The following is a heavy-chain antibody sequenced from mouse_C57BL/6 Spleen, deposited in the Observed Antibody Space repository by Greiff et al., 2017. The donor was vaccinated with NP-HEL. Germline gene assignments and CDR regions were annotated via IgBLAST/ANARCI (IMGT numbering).Heavy chain of an antibody. J-gene: IGHJ4*01. Sequence: EVQLVESGEGLVKPGGSLKLSCAASGFTFSSYAMSWVRQTPEKRLEWVAYISSGGAYSYYADTVKGRFTISRDNARNTLYLQMSSLKSEDTDTYFYTRVDYDGYYSMDYWGQGTSLTVSS. CDR2: ISSGGAYS. V-gene: IGHV5-9-1*02. CDR1: GFTFSSYA. D-gene: IGHD2-4*01. CDR3: TRVDYDGYYSMDY.